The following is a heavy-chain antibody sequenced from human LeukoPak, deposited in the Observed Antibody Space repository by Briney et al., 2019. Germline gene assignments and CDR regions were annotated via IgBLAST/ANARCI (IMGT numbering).Heavy chain of an antibody. J-gene: IGHJ5*02. CDR1: GGSISSGGYY. Sequence: SETLSLTCTVSGGSISSGGYYWSWIRQPPGKGLEWIGYIYHSGSTYYNPSLKSRVTISVDRSKNQFSLKLSSVTAADTAMYYCARVESSRDYYGPNWFDPWGQGTLVTVSS. CDR3: ARVESSRDYYGPNWFDP. CDR2: IYHSGST. V-gene: IGHV4-30-2*01. D-gene: IGHD3-10*01.